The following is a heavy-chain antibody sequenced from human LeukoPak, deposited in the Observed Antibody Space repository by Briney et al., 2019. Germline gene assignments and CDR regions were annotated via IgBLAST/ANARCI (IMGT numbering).Heavy chain of an antibody. D-gene: IGHD2-2*01. V-gene: IGHV3-48*03. CDR1: GLTFSNYE. Sequence: GGSLRLSCAASGLTFSNYEMNWVRQAPGKGLEWVSYISSSGSTIYYADSVKGRFTISRDNAKNSLYLQMSSLRAEDTAVYYCARDGYCSSTNCYGGYWGQGSLVTVSS. J-gene: IGHJ4*02. CDR3: ARDGYCSSTNCYGGY. CDR2: ISSSGSTI.